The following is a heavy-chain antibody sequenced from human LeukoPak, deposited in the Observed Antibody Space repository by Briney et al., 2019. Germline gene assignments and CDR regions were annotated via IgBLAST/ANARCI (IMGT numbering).Heavy chain of an antibody. Sequence: GGSLRLSYAASGFTFSSYSMNWVRQAPGKGLEWVSAISGSGGSTYYADSVKGRFTISRDNSKNTLYLQMNSLRAEDTAVYYCAKGYMITFGGVIEYWGQGTLVTVSS. J-gene: IGHJ4*02. CDR2: ISGSGGST. CDR1: GFTFSSYS. D-gene: IGHD3-16*02. CDR3: AKGYMITFGGVIEY. V-gene: IGHV3-23*01.